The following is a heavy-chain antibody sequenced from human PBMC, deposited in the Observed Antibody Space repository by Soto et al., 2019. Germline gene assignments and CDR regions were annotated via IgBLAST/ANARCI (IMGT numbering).Heavy chain of an antibody. V-gene: IGHV3-23*01. Sequence: EVQLLESGGGLVQPGGSLRLSCAASGFTFSSYAMSWVRQAPGKGLEWVSAISGSGGSTYYADSVKGRFTISRDNSKNTLYLQINSRRAEDTALYYCAKGGKDRSRKGRKTETSTGGGDWGQGTLVTVSS. CDR3: AKGGKDRSRKGRKTETSTGGGD. CDR2: ISGSGGST. D-gene: IGHD1-1*01. CDR1: GFTFSSYA. J-gene: IGHJ4*02.